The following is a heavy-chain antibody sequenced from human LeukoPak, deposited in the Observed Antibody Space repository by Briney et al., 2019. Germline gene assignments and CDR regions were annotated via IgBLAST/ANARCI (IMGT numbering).Heavy chain of an antibody. Sequence: GGSLRLSCAASGFSFSDYGMHWVRQAPGKGLEWVALIWYDGTNKYYVDSVKGRFTISRDNSKNTLYLQMNSLRADDTAVYYCARDRYGIRRDYFDYWGQGILATVSS. J-gene: IGHJ4*02. CDR1: GFSFSDYG. V-gene: IGHV3-33*01. CDR3: ARDRYGIRRDYFDY. D-gene: IGHD1-14*01. CDR2: IWYDGTNK.